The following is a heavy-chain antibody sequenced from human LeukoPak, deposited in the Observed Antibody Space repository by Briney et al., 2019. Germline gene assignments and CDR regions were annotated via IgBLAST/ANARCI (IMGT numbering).Heavy chain of an antibody. J-gene: IGHJ4*02. V-gene: IGHV3-30-3*01. CDR1: GFTFSSYA. CDR3: ARDGAPSSPYTFDY. Sequence: GGSLRLSCAASGFTFSSYAMHWVRQAPGKGLEWVAVISYDGSNKYHADSVKGRFTISRDNSKNTLYLQMNSLRAEDTAVYYCARDGAPSSPYTFDYWGQGTLVTVSS. D-gene: IGHD2-2*02. CDR2: ISYDGSNK.